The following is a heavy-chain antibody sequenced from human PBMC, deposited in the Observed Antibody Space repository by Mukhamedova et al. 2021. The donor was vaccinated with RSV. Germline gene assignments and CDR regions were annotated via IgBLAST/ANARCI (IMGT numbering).Heavy chain of an antibody. J-gene: IGHJ5*02. Sequence: YADSVKGRFTISSDNAKNMLYLQMNSLRVDDTAVYFCAKRDDRCGFYSACGQGTLVTVSS. V-gene: IGHV3-74*01. CDR3: AKRDDRCGFYSA. D-gene: IGHD3-3*01.